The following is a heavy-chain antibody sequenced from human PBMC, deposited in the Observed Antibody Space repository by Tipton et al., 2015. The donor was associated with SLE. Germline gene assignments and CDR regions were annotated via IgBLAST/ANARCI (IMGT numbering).Heavy chain of an antibody. V-gene: IGHV4-39*07. CDR1: GGSISSYY. CDR3: GCYHC. Sequence: LRLSCTVSGGSISSYYWSWIRQPPGKGLEWIGSIYYSGSSYYNPSLKSRVTISVDTSKNQFSLKLSSVTAADTAVYYCGCYHCWGQGTLVTVSS. J-gene: IGHJ4*02. CDR2: IYYSGSS. D-gene: IGHD2-2*01.